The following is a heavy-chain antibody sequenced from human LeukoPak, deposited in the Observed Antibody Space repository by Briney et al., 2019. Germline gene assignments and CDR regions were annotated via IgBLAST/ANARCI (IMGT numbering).Heavy chain of an antibody. D-gene: IGHD2-2*02. CDR2: ISNSGESA. CDR1: GFTFSSYA. CDR3: AKAGCSSTSCYTGLDY. V-gene: IGHV3-23*01. Sequence: GGSLRLSCAASGFTFSSYAMSWVRQAPGKGLEWVSVISNSGESAYYADSVKGRFTISRDNSKNTLFLQMNSLRAEDTAVYYCAKAGCSSTSCYTGLDYWGQGTLVTVSS. J-gene: IGHJ4*02.